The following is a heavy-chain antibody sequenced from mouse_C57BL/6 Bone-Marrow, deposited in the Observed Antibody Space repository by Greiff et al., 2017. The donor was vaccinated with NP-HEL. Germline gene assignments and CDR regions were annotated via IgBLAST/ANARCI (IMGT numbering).Heavy chain of an antibody. J-gene: IGHJ4*01. CDR3: AKRVVSYYYAMDY. V-gene: IGHV2-5*01. CDR2: IWRGGST. CDR1: GFSLTSYG. Sequence: VMLVESGPGLVQPSQSLSITCTVSGFSLTSYGVHWVRQSPGKGLEGLGVIWRGGSTDYNAAFMSRLSITKDNSKSQVFFKMNSLQADDTAIYYCAKRVVSYYYAMDYWGQGTSVTVSS. D-gene: IGHD1-1*02.